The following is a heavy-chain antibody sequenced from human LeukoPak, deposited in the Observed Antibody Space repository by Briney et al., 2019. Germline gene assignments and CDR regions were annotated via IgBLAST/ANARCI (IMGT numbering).Heavy chain of an antibody. J-gene: IGHJ6*03. CDR1: GGSISSGDYY. D-gene: IGHD6-25*01. CDR3: AREIGFYFYMDV. CDR2: INHSGST. Sequence: SQTLSLTCTVSGGSISSGDYYWSWLRQPPGKGLEWIGEINHSGSTNYNPSLKSRVTISVDTSRNQFSLKLTSVTAADTAIYYCAREIGFYFYMDVWGKGTTVTVSS. V-gene: IGHV4-30-4*01.